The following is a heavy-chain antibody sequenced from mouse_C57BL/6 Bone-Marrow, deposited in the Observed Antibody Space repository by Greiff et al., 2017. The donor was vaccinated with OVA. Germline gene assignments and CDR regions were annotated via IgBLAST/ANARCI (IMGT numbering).Heavy chain of an antibody. CDR3: ARLGMVYDYDVAWFAY. V-gene: IGHV1-55*01. CDR2: IYPGSGST. D-gene: IGHD2-4*01. CDR1: GYTFTSYW. Sequence: QVQLQQPGAELVKPGASVKMSCKASGYTFTSYWITWVKQRPGQGLEWIGDIYPGSGSTNYNEKFKSKATLTVDTSSSTAYMQLSSLTSEDSAVYYCARLGMVYDYDVAWFAYWGQGTLVTVSA. J-gene: IGHJ3*01.